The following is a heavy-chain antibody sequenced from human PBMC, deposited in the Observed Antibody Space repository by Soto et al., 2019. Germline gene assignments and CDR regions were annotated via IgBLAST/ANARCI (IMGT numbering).Heavy chain of an antibody. CDR3: ARSDYGDAPGY. D-gene: IGHD4-17*01. CDR2: ITSNGNFL. Sequence: PGGSLRLSCAASGFPFYVYSMTWVRQAPGKGLEWVASITSNGNFLYYADAVKGRFAISRDNAKSSVSLEMNSLRDEDTAVYYCARSDYGDAPGYWGQGTLVTVSS. J-gene: IGHJ4*02. CDR1: GFPFYVYS. V-gene: IGHV3-21*06.